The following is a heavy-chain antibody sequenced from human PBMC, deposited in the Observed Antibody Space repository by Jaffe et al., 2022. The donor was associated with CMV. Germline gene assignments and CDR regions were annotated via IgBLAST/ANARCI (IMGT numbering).Heavy chain of an antibody. D-gene: IGHD3-10*01. J-gene: IGHJ3*02. CDR3: ARQWRFGEWNNDAFDI. V-gene: IGHV4-39*01. CDR1: GGSISSSSYY. Sequence: QLQLQESGPGLVKPSETLSLTCTVSGGSISSSSYYWGWIRQPPGKGLEWIGSIYYSGSTYYNPSLKSRVTISVDTSKNQFSLKLSSVTAADTAVYYCARQWRFGEWNNDAFDIWGQGTMVTVSS. CDR2: IYYSGST.